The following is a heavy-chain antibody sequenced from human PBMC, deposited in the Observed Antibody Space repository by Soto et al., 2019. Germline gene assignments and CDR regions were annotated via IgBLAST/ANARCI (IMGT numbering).Heavy chain of an antibody. Sequence: SETLSLTCTVSGGSVNNYYWTWIRQPPGKRLEWIGSIYYTGSTNYNPSLKSRLTMSVDTSKNQFSLNLNSVTAADTTVYFCARADTHNWYRQLDYWGQGILVTVSS. CDR1: GGSVNNYY. J-gene: IGHJ4*02. CDR3: ARADTHNWYRQLDY. D-gene: IGHD1-1*01. CDR2: IYYTGST. V-gene: IGHV4-59*02.